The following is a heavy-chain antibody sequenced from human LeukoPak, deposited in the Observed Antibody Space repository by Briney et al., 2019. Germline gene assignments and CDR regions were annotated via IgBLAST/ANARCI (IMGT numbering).Heavy chain of an antibody. CDR2: IYYSGST. CDR3: ATYCSGGSCYPYYFDY. Sequence: SETLSLTCTVSGGSISSYYWSWIRQPPGKGLEWIGYIYYSGSTNYNPSLKSRVTISVDTSKNQFSLKLSSVTAADTAVYYCATYCSGGSCYPYYFDYWGQGTLVTVSS. J-gene: IGHJ4*02. V-gene: IGHV4-59*12. CDR1: GGSISSYY. D-gene: IGHD2-15*01.